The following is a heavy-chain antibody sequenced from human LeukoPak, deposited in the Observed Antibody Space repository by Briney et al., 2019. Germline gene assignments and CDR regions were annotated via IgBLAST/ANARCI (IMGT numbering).Heavy chain of an antibody. J-gene: IGHJ4*02. V-gene: IGHV3-15*01. CDR1: GFTFNNAW. Sequence: GGSLRLSCAASGFTFNNAWMSWVRQTPGQGLEWVGHIKSKTDGGTTDYAAPVRGRFTISRDDSENTVYLQMNSLKTEDTAVYYCTTAWGIASRSPPDYWGQGTLVTVSS. D-gene: IGHD6-6*01. CDR2: IKSKTDGGTT. CDR3: TTAWGIASRSPPDY.